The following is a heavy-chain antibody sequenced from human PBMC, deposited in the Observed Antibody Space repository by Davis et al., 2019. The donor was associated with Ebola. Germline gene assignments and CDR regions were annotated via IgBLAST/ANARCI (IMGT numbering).Heavy chain of an antibody. CDR3: ARPLLRDYGMDV. J-gene: IGHJ6*04. CDR1: GFTFSDYY. V-gene: IGHV3-11*01. CDR2: ISGSGSII. D-gene: IGHD2-21*01. Sequence: PGGSLRLSCGASGFTFSDYYMSWIRQAPGKGLEWVSYISGSGSIINYADSMKGRFTISRDNAKKSVYLQMNSLRAEDTAVDYCARPLLRDYGMDVWGKGTTVTVSS.